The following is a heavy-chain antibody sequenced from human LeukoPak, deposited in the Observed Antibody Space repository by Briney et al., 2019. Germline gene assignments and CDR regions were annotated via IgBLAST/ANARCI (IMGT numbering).Heavy chain of an antibody. CDR1: GGSISSGSYY. V-gene: IGHV4-61*02. J-gene: IGHJ6*02. CDR3: ARDPDCSSTSCYFPKYYYYYGMVV. CDR2: IYTSGST. Sequence: SETPSLTCTVSGGSISSGSYYWSWIRQPAGKGLEWIRRIYTSGSTNYNPSLKSRVTISVDTSKNQFTLKLSSVTAADTAVYYCARDPDCSSTSCYFPKYYYYYGMVVWGQGTTVTVSS. D-gene: IGHD2-2*01.